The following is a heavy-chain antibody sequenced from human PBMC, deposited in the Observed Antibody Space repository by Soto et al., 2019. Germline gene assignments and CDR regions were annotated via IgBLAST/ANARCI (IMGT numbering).Heavy chain of an antibody. Sequence: QVQLVQSGAEVKKPGASVKVSCKASGYTFTSYYMHWVRQAPGQGLEWMGIINPSGGSTSYAQKFQGRVTMTRDTSTSTVYMELSRLRSEDTAVYYGARAGGVDTAMIDPWGQGTLVTVSS. J-gene: IGHJ5*02. CDR1: GYTFTSYY. CDR3: ARAGGVDTAMIDP. V-gene: IGHV1-46*01. CDR2: INPSGGST. D-gene: IGHD5-18*01.